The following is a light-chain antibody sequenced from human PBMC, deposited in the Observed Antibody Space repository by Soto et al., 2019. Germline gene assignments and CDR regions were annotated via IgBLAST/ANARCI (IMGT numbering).Light chain of an antibody. CDR1: QSISSGS. J-gene: IGKJ2*01. V-gene: IGKV3-20*01. CDR2: GAS. CDR3: QHYGSSPYT. Sequence: EIVLTQSPGTLSLSPGERATLSCRASQSISSGSLAWYQQKPGQAPRRLLYGASNRATGIPDRFSGSGSGTDFTLTISRLEPEDFAVYSCQHYGSSPYTFGQGTKLEI.